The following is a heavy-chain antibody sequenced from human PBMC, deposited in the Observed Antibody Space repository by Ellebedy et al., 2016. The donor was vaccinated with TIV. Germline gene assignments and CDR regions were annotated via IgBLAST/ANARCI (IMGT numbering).Heavy chain of an antibody. CDR3: AKGNAVAGGDYFDY. V-gene: IGHV3-23*01. J-gene: IGHJ4*02. CDR2: IRDSGGST. CDR1: GFTFSSYA. Sequence: PGGSLRLSCAASGFTFSSYAMSWVRQAPGKGLEWVSGIRDSGGSTYYADSVKGRFTISRDNSKNTLYLQMNSLRAEDTAVYYCAKGNAVAGGDYFDYWGQGTLVTVSS. D-gene: IGHD3-16*01.